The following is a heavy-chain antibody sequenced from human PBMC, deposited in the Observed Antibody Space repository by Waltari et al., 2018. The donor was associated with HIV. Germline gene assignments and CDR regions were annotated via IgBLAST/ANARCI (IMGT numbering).Heavy chain of an antibody. J-gene: IGHJ6*02. CDR1: GGSFSGYY. D-gene: IGHD3-3*01. Sequence: QVQLQQWGAGLLKPSETLSLTCAVYGGSFSGYYWSWIRQPPGKGLEWIGEINHSGSTNYNPSLKRRVTISVDTSKNQFSLKLSSVTAADTAVYYCARGGTYYDFWSGYPLDVWGQGTTVTVSS. CDR2: INHSGST. V-gene: IGHV4-34*01. CDR3: ARGGTYYDFWSGYPLDV.